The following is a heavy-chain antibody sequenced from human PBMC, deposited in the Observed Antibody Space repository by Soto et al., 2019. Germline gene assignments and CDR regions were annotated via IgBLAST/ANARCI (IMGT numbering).Heavy chain of an antibody. CDR2: IIPIPGTA. Sequence: SVKVSCKASGGTFGSYAISWVRQAPGQGLEWMGGIIPIPGTANYAQKFQGRVTIAADESTSTAYMELSSLRSGDTAVYYCARSQGSSTSLEIYYYYYGMDVWGQGTTVTVSS. CDR1: GGTFGSYA. V-gene: IGHV1-69*13. D-gene: IGHD2-2*01. J-gene: IGHJ6*02. CDR3: ARSQGSSTSLEIYYYYYGMDV.